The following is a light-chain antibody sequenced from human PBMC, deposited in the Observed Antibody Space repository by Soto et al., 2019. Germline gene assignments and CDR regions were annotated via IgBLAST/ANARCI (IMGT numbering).Light chain of an antibody. CDR3: QQYESLPLT. Sequence: DIQMTQSPSSLSASVGDRGTITCQASQDINKNLICYQQKPGKAPKLLIYDASDLETGIPSRFSGSGSGTGFTFTISSLQPEDFATYYCQQYESLPLTFGQGTRLEIK. CDR2: DAS. CDR1: QDINKN. J-gene: IGKJ5*01. V-gene: IGKV1-33*01.